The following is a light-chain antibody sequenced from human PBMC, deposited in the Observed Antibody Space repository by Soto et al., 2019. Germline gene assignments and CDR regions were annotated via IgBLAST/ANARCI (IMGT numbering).Light chain of an antibody. CDR2: DAS. J-gene: IGKJ2*01. V-gene: IGKV3-11*01. Sequence: EIVLTQSPATLSLSPGERATLPCRASQSVSSYLAWYQQKPGQAPRLLIYDASNRATGIRARFSGSGSGTDFPLTIGTLELEDFQVYYGQQHSNWPYTFGRGTKLEIK. CDR3: QQHSNWPYT. CDR1: QSVSSY.